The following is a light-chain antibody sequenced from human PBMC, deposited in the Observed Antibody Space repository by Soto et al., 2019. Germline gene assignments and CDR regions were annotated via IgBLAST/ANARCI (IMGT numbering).Light chain of an antibody. V-gene: IGLV1-44*01. CDR3: AAWDGSLQTWV. CDR1: SSNIGSNI. J-gene: IGLJ3*02. CDR2: TNN. Sequence: QSVLTQPPSASGTPGQRVTISCSGSSSNIGSNIVNWYQQLPGTAPKILIYTNNQRPSGVPDRFSDSKSGTSASLAISGLQSEDEDDYYCAAWDGSLQTWVFGGGTKLTVL.